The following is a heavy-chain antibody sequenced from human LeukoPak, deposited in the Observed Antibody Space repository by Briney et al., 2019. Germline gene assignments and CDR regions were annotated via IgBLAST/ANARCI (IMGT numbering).Heavy chain of an antibody. Sequence: PVASVKVSCKASGYTFTSYDINWVRQATGQGLEWMGWMNPNSGNTGYAQKFQGRVTITRNTSISTAYMELSSLKSEDTAVYYSARGSVAAAGTWDYWGQGTLVTVSS. CDR3: ARGSVAAAGTWDY. V-gene: IGHV1-8*03. CDR1: GYTFTSYD. CDR2: MNPNSGNT. D-gene: IGHD6-13*01. J-gene: IGHJ4*02.